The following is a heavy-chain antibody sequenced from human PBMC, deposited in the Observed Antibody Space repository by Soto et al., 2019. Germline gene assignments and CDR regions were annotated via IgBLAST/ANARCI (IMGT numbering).Heavy chain of an antibody. CDR2: IKSKTDGGTT. CDR1: GFTFTNAW. J-gene: IGHJ4*02. D-gene: IGHD2-2*01. V-gene: IGHV3-15*07. Sequence: EVHLVESGGGLVKSGGSLRLSCAASGFTFTNAWMNWVRQAPGKGLEWVGRIKSKTDGGTTDYDAPVKGRFTISRDDSRKTVYVQLISLKTEDIAVYYCTIDRLCGGYCGSSANCSGYWGQGTLVTVSS. CDR3: TIDRLCGGYCGSSANCSGY.